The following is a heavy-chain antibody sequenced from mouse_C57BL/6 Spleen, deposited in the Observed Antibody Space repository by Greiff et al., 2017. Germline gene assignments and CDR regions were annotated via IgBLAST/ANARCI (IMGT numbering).Heavy chain of an antibody. Sequence: VQRVESGPELVKPGASVKISCKASGYSFTSYYIHWVKQRPGQGLEWIGWIYPGSGNTTYNEKFKGKATLTADTSSSTAYMQLSSLTSEDSAVYYCAREGGQLRRYAMDYWGQGTSVTVSS. J-gene: IGHJ4*01. CDR1: GYSFTSYY. D-gene: IGHD3-2*02. CDR3: AREGGQLRRYAMDY. V-gene: IGHV1-66*01. CDR2: IYPGSGNT.